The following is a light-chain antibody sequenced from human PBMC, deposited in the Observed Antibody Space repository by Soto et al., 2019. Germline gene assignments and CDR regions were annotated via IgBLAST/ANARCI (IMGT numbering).Light chain of an antibody. CDR3: QQYNCLPSGS. V-gene: IGKV1-5*03. J-gene: IGKJ4*01. CDR2: MAS. CDR1: QSITHR. Sequence: DIQLTQSPSTLSASVGDRVTITCRASQSITHRLAWYQQKPGKAPKVLIHMASSLNSGVPARFSGSGSGTEFTLTISSLQPDDSATYYCQQYNCLPSGSFGGGTKVEIK.